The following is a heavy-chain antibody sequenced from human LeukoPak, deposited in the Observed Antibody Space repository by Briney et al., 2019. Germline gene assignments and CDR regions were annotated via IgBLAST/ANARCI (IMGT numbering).Heavy chain of an antibody. J-gene: IGHJ3*02. CDR2: IYYSGST. Sequence: SETLSLTCTVSGGSISSYYWSWIRQPPGKGLEWIGYIYYSGSTNYNPSLKSRVTISVDTSKNQFSLKLSSVTAADTAVYYCARWRTLYAFDIWGQGTMVTVSS. CDR3: ARWRTLYAFDI. V-gene: IGHV4-59*01. CDR1: GGSISSYY. D-gene: IGHD1-7*01.